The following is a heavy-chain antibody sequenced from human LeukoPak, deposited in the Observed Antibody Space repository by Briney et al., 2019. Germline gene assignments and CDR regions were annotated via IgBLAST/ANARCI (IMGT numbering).Heavy chain of an antibody. J-gene: IGHJ5*02. CDR1: GFTFSGSA. CDR3: TRPLGYCTNTSCLNWFHP. CDR2: IRSKANSYAT. V-gene: IGHV3-73*01. Sequence: PGGSLRLSCAASGFTFSGSAVHWVRQASGKGLEWVGRIRSKANSYATVYAASVKGRFTISRDDSKNTAYLQMNSLKTEDTAVYYCTRPLGYCTNTSCLNWFHPWGQEPWSPSPQ. D-gene: IGHD2-2*01.